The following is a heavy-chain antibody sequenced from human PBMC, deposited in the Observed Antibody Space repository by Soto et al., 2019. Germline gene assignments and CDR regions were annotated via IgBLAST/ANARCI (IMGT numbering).Heavy chain of an antibody. J-gene: IGHJ4*02. Sequence: ASVKVSCKASGYRFIDFFLHWVRQAPGQGLEWMGWINPKNGDTNYAQKFQDRVTMTRDTSISVAYMDLSGLNSGDTAVYYCARDNSDANFGYCGQGALVTVSS. CDR1: GYRFIDFF. V-gene: IGHV1-2*02. D-gene: IGHD1-26*01. CDR2: INPKNGDT. CDR3: ARDNSDANFGY.